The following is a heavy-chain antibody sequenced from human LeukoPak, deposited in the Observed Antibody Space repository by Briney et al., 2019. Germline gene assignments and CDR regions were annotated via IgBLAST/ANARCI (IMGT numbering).Heavy chain of an antibody. CDR1: GHTFSISW. V-gene: IGHV5-51*01. D-gene: IGHD2-21*02. CDR3: ARCGHYDAYRV. J-gene: IGHJ3*01. Sequence: GESLKISCKGSGHTFSISWIGWVRQKPGEGLEWMGIIYVGDSDTRYNPSFQGQVTISADRSTSTAYLQWSSLKSPDTAIYYCARCGHYDAYRVWGQGTLVSVSS. CDR2: IYVGDSDT.